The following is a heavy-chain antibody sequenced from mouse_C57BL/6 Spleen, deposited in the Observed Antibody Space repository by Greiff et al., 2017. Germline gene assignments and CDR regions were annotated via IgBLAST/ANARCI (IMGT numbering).Heavy chain of an antibody. J-gene: IGHJ4*01. CDR1: GYTFTDYE. Sequence: QVQLQQSGAELVRPGASVTLSCKASGYTFTDYEMHWVKQTPVHGLEWIGAIDPETGGTAYNQKFKGKAILTADKSSSTAYMELRSLTSEDSAVYYCTRGIYYYGSSYCAIDYWGQGTSVTVSS. CDR2: IDPETGGT. CDR3: TRGIYYYGSSYCAIDY. V-gene: IGHV1-15*01. D-gene: IGHD1-1*01.